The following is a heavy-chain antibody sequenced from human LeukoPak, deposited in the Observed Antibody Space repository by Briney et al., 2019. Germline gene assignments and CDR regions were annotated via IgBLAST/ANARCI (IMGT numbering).Heavy chain of an antibody. D-gene: IGHD3-10*01. CDR1: GYTFTDYG. V-gene: IGHV1-18*01. CDR2: ISAYNGNT. Sequence: ASVKVSCKASGYTFTDYGITWVRQAPGQGLEWMGWISAYNGNTNYAQKLQGRVTMTTDTSTSTAYMELRSLRSDDTAVYYCARGGIRRGVLLWFGESDYWGQGTLVTVSS. J-gene: IGHJ4*02. CDR3: ARGGIRRGVLLWFGESDY.